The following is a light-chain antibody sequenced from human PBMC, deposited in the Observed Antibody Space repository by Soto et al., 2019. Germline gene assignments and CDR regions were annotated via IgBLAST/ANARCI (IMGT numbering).Light chain of an antibody. Sequence: AIQMTQSPSSLSASVVDRVTITCRGSQGIRNDLGWYQQKPGQAPKLLIYAASSLQSGVPSRFSGSGSGTDFTLTISSLQPEDFATYYCLHDYNFPRTFGQGTKVAIK. J-gene: IGKJ1*01. CDR2: AAS. CDR1: QGIRND. V-gene: IGKV1-6*01. CDR3: LHDYNFPRT.